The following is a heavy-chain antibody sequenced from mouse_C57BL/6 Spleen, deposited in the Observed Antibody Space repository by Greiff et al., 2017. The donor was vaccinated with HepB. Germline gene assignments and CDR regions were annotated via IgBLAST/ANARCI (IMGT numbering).Heavy chain of an antibody. D-gene: IGHD4-1*01. CDR2: IDPSDSYT. J-gene: IGHJ2*01. V-gene: IGHV1-69*01. Sequence: QVQLKQPGAELVMPGASVKLSCKASGYTFTSYWMHWVKQRPGQGLEWIGEIDPSDSYTNYNQKFKGKSTFTVDKSSSTAYMQLSSLTSEDSAVYYCARRNWGSYFDYWGQGTTLTVSS. CDR3: ARRNWGSYFDY. CDR1: GYTFTSYW.